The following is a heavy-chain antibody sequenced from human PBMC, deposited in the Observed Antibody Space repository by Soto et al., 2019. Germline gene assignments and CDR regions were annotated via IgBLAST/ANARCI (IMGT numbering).Heavy chain of an antibody. V-gene: IGHV3-33*01. CDR3: ARVIYCSSTSCYAGGAFDI. Sequence: GGSLRLSCAASGFTFSSYGMHWVRQAPGKGLEWVAVIWYDGSNKYYADSVKGRFTISRDNSKNTLYLQMNSLRAEDTAVYYCARVIYCSSTSCYAGGAFDIWGQGTMVTVSS. D-gene: IGHD2-2*01. CDR1: GFTFSSYG. CDR2: IWYDGSNK. J-gene: IGHJ3*02.